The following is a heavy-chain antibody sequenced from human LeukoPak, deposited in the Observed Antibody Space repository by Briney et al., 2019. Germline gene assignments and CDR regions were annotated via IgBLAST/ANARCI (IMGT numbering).Heavy chain of an antibody. CDR2: MNPNSGNT. CDR3: ARGLYYGSGSYGHHYDY. D-gene: IGHD3-10*01. J-gene: IGHJ4*02. V-gene: IGHV1-8*03. Sequence: GASVKVPCKASGYTFTSYDINWVRQATGQGLEWMGWMNPNSGNTGYAQKFQGRVTITRNTSISTAYMELSSLRSEDTAVYYCARGLYYGSGSYGHHYDYWGQGTLVTVSS. CDR1: GYTFTSYD.